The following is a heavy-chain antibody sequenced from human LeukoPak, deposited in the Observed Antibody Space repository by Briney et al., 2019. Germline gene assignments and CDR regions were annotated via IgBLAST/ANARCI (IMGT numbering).Heavy chain of an antibody. CDR1: GGSISSSDYY. CDR2: IYYSGST. CDR3: ARYVRYSWYTGRYYFDY. D-gene: IGHD6-13*01. V-gene: IGHV4-39*07. J-gene: IGHJ4*02. Sequence: SETLSLTCTVSGGSISSSDYYWGWIRQPPGKGLEWIGSIYYSGSTYYNPSLESRVTISLDTSKNQFSLKLSSVTAADTAVYYCARYVRYSWYTGRYYFDYWGQGTLVTVSS.